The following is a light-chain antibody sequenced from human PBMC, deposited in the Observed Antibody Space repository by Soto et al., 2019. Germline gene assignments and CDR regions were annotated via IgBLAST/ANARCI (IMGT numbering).Light chain of an antibody. CDR1: SSNIGDRD. J-gene: IGLJ3*02. CDR3: STWDDSLNAWV. V-gene: IGLV1-44*01. CDR2: GLN. Sequence: QSVLTQPPSASGTPGQRVSISCSGSSSNIGDRDVDWYQQVPGTAPKLLIYGLNQRPSGVPDRFSASKSGASASLAISGLQLEDEAVYYCSTWDDSLNAWVFGGGTKLTVL.